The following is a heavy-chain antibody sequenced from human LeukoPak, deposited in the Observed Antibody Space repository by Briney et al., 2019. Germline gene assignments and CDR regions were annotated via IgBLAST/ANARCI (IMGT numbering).Heavy chain of an antibody. Sequence: ASVKVSCKASGYTFTGYYMHWVRQAPGQGLEWMGWINPNSGGTNYAQKFQGWVAMTRDTSISTAYMELSRLRSDDTAVYYCARGAHHSSSRGEFDYWGQGTLVIVSS. CDR2: INPNSGGT. J-gene: IGHJ4*02. D-gene: IGHD6-6*01. CDR1: GYTFTGYY. CDR3: ARGAHHSSSRGEFDY. V-gene: IGHV1-2*04.